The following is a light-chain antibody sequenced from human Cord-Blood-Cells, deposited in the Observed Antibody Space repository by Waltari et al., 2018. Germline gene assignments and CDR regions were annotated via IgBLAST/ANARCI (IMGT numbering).Light chain of an antibody. CDR2: DAS. CDR3: QQPRT. Sequence: EIVLTQSPATLSLYTGERATLSCKASQSVSSYLAWYQQKPSQAPRFLTYDASARATGLPARFSGSGFGTDFTLTIRSLDPEDFAVYYCQQPRTFGQGTKVDIK. V-gene: IGKV3-11*01. J-gene: IGKJ1*01. CDR1: QSVSSY.